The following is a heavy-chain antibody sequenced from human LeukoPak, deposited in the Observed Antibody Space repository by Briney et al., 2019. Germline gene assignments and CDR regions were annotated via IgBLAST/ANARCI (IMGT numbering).Heavy chain of an antibody. J-gene: IGHJ3*02. D-gene: IGHD3-22*01. V-gene: IGHV3-30*02. Sequence: GGSLRLSCAASGFTFSSYGMHWVRQAPGKGLEWVAFIRYDGSNKYYADSVKGRFTISRDNSKNTLYLQMNSLRAEDTAVYYCARFYDSSGYLLGGAFDIWGQGTMVTVSS. CDR1: GFTFSSYG. CDR3: ARFYDSSGYLLGGAFDI. CDR2: IRYDGSNK.